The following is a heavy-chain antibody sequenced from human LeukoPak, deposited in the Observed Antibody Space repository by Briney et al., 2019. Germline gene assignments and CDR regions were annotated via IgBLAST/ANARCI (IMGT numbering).Heavy chain of an antibody. V-gene: IGHV3-48*03. D-gene: IGHD2-21*02. Sequence: GGSLRLSCAASGFTFSTYEMNWVRQAPGKGLQWVSYIGSNVNNIHYADSVKGRFTIYRDNAKNSLYLQMNSLRAEDTGVYYCARDLVTSPLFDYWGQGTRVTVST. CDR1: GFTFSTYE. J-gene: IGHJ4*02. CDR3: ARDLVTSPLFDY. CDR2: IGSNVNNI.